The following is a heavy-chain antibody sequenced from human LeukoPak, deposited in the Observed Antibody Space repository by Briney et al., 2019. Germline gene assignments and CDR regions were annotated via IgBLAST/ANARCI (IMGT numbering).Heavy chain of an antibody. Sequence: GGSLRLSCAASGFTVSSNYMSWVRQAPGKGLESVSRINWNGGRTGYADSVKGRFTISRDNAKNSLYLQMNSLRAEDTAFYYCARDNQHYSTSWDDAFDIWGQGTMVTVSS. CDR1: GFTVSSNY. V-gene: IGHV3-20*04. D-gene: IGHD6-13*01. CDR3: ARDNQHYSTSWDDAFDI. CDR2: INWNGGRT. J-gene: IGHJ3*02.